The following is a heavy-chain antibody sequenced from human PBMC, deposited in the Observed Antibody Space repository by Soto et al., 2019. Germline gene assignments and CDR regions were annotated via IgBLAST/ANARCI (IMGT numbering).Heavy chain of an antibody. J-gene: IGHJ4*02. D-gene: IGHD1-1*01. Sequence: QVHLVQSGAEVKKPGASVKVSCKGSGYAFTTYGITWVRQAPGQGRDWMGWISAKNGNTNYAQKLQGRVTETRDTSTSTAYMELRSLRANDTGGYYCARGRYGDYWGQGALVTVYS. V-gene: IGHV1-18*01. CDR2: ISAKNGNT. CDR3: ARGRYGDY. CDR1: GYAFTTYG.